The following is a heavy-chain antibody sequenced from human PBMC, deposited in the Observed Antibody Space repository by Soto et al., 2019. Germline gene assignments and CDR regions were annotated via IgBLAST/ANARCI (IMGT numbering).Heavy chain of an antibody. CDR3: ARGSGVVTPYYYYYMDV. CDR2: INSDGSST. J-gene: IGHJ6*03. Sequence: EVQLVESGGGLVQPGGSLRLSCAASGFTFSSYWMHWVRQARGKGLVWVSRINSDGSSTSYADSVKGRFTISRDNAKNTLYLQMNSLRAEDTAVYYCARGSGVVTPYYYYYMDVWGKGTTVTVSS. CDR1: GFTFSSYW. D-gene: IGHD3-3*01. V-gene: IGHV3-74*01.